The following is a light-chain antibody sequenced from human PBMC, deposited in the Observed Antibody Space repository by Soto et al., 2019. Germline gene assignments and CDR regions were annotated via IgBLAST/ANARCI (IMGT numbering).Light chain of an antibody. CDR3: QQSYSTPQGLT. Sequence: DIQMTQSPSSLSASVGDRVTITCRASQSISRYLNWYQQKPGKAPKLLIYAASSLQSGVPSRFSGSGSGTDFTLTISSLQPEDFATYYCQQSYSTPQGLTFGGGTKVEIK. CDR1: QSISRY. V-gene: IGKV1-39*01. J-gene: IGKJ4*01. CDR2: AAS.